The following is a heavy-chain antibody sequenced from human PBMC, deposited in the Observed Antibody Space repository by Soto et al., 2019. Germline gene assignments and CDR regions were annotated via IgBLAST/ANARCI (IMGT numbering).Heavy chain of an antibody. J-gene: IGHJ4*02. CDR3: AMYYYDSSGYNQFDY. Sequence: ASVKVSCKASVYTFTSYYMHWVRQAPGQGLEWMGIINPSGGSTSYAQKFQGRVTMTRDTSTSTVYMELSSLRSEDTAVYYCAMYYYDSSGYNQFDYWGQGTLVTVSS. CDR1: VYTFTSYY. D-gene: IGHD3-22*01. V-gene: IGHV1-46*03. CDR2: INPSGGST.